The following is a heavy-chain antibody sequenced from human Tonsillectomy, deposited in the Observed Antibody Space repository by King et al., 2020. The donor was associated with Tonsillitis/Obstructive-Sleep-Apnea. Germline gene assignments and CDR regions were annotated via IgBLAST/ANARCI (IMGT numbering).Heavy chain of an antibody. CDR2: ISSNGGST. Sequence: VQLVESGGGLVQPGGSLRLPCAASGFTFSSYAMHWVRQAPGKGLEYVSAISSNGGSTYYANSVKGRFTISRDNSKNTLYLQMGSLRAEDMAVYYCARVEEDYYDSSGYPIWGQGTMVTVSS. V-gene: IGHV3-64*01. CDR3: ARVEEDYYDSSGYPI. J-gene: IGHJ3*02. D-gene: IGHD3-22*01. CDR1: GFTFSSYA.